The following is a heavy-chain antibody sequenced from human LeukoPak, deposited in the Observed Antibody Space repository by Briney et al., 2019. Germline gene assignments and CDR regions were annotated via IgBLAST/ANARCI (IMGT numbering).Heavy chain of an antibody. Sequence: SETLSLTCTVSGGSISSYYWSWIRQPPGKGLEWIGYIDYSGSTNYNPSLRSRVTMSVDTSKNQFSLKLTSVTAADTAVYYCARDQAGYYCMDVWGKGTTVTVPS. CDR3: ARDQAGYYCMDV. V-gene: IGHV4-59*01. CDR2: IDYSGST. J-gene: IGHJ6*03. CDR1: GGSISSYY.